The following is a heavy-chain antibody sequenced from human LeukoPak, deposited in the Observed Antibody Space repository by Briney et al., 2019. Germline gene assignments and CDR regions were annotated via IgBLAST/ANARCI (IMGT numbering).Heavy chain of an antibody. D-gene: IGHD5-12*01. CDR2: ISAYNGNT. J-gene: IGHJ4*02. CDR1: GYTFTSYG. CDR3: ARTIVATVSGDY. Sequence: ASVTVSCKASGYTFTSYGISWVRQAPGQGLERMGWISAYNGNTNYAQKLQGRVTMTTDTSTSTAYMELRSLRSDDTAVYYCARTIVATVSGDYWGQGTLVTVSS. V-gene: IGHV1-18*01.